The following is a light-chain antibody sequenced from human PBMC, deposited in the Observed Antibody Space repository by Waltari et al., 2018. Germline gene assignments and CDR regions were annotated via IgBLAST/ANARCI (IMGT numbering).Light chain of an antibody. V-gene: IGKV1-8*01. CDR3: QQYYSYPV. Sequence: AIRMTQSPSSLSASTGDRVTITCRARQGISSYLALYQQKPGKAPKLLIYAASTLQSGVPSRFSGSGSGTDFTLTISCLQSEDFATYYCQQYYSYPVFGQGTKLEIK. CDR1: QGISSY. CDR2: AAS. J-gene: IGKJ2*01.